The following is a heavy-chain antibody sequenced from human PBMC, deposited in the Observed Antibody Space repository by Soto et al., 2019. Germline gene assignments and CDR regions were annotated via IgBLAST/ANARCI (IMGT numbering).Heavy chain of an antibody. CDR3: ARMPRAIVVVITTFYFDY. CDR1: GGSISSYY. V-gene: IGHV4-59*08. J-gene: IGHJ4*02. Sequence: PSETLSLTCTVSGGSISSYYWSWIRQPPGKGLEWIGYIFYSGSTNYNPSLKSRVTISVDTSKNQFSLKLSSVTAADTAVYYCARMPRAIVVVITTFYFDYWGQGTLVTVSS. D-gene: IGHD3-22*01. CDR2: IFYSGST.